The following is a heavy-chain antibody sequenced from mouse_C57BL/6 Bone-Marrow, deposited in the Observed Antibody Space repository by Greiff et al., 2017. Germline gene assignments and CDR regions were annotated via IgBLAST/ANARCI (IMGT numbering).Heavy chain of an antibody. V-gene: IGHV1-69*01. CDR1: GYTFTSYW. Sequence: VKLQQPGAELVMPGASVKLSCKASGYTFTSYWMHWVKQRPGQGLEWIGEIDPSDSYTNYNQKFKGKSTLTVDKSSSTAYMQLSSLTSEDSAVYYCARGNMDYWGRGTSVTVSS. CDR2: IDPSDSYT. J-gene: IGHJ4*01. CDR3: ARGNMDY.